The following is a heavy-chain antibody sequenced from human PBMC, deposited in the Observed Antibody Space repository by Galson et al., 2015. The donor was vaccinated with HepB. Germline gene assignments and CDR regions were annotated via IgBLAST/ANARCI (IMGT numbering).Heavy chain of an antibody. CDR3: AGDCSSSTCDRSVYYYYYMDV. V-gene: IGHV3-30*03. CDR1: GFHFSTYG. J-gene: IGHJ6*03. CDR2: ISYDGNGK. Sequence: SLRLSCAASGFHFSTYGMHWVRQAPGMGLEWVAVISYDGNGKYYADSVKGRFTISRDNSKKTLYLQMNSLRPDDTAIYYCAGDCSSSTCDRSVYYYYYMDVWGKGTTVTVSS. D-gene: IGHD2-2*02.